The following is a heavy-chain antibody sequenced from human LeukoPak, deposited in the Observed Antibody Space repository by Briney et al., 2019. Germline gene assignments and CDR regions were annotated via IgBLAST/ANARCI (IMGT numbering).Heavy chain of an antibody. CDR3: ARDHRYAFDN. D-gene: IGHD5-12*01. CDR1: GFSFSDYS. J-gene: IGHJ4*02. Sequence: GGSLRLSCAASGFSFSDYSMNWVRQAPGKGLEWISYVGISSGNTKYADSVKGRFTISGDSAKNSVFLQMNSLRVEDTAVYYCARDHRYAFDNWGQGTLVTVSS. CDR2: VGISSGNT. V-gene: IGHV3-48*04.